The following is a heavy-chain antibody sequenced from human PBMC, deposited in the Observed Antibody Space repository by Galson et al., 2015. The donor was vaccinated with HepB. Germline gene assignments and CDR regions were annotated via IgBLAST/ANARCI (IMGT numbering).Heavy chain of an antibody. D-gene: IGHD6-13*01. CDR3: VREARWGLAAVRSDEYGQH. CDR2: ISAYNGNT. V-gene: IGHV1-18*04. J-gene: IGHJ1*01. CDR1: GYTFINYG. Sequence: SVKVSCKASGYTFINYGIGWVRQAPGQGLEWMAWISAYNGNTYYAENFEGRITMTTDTSTTTAYMELTSLRSDDTAVYYCVREARWGLAAVRSDEYGQHWGQGTLVIVSS.